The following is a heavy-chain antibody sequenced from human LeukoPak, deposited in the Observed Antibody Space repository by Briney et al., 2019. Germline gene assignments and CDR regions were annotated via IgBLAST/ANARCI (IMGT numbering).Heavy chain of an antibody. V-gene: IGHV3-11*04. Sequence: GGSLRLSCAASGFTFSVYYMSWIRQAPRKGVEWLSYVSSSGSTIYYADSVKGRFTMSRDNAKNSLYLQMNSLRAEDTAVYYCARREGGFYSWGIAYWGQGTLVTVSS. J-gene: IGHJ4*02. CDR1: GFTFSVYY. CDR3: ARREGGFYSWGIAY. D-gene: IGHD1-26*01. CDR2: VSSSGSTI.